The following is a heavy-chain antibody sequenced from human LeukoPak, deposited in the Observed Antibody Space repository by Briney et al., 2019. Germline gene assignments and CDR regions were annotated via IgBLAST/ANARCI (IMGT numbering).Heavy chain of an antibody. J-gene: IGHJ4*02. CDR3: AREVLHGSGSHYCGIDY. V-gene: IGHV3-48*03. Sequence: GGSLRLSCAASGFTFSSYEMNSVRQAPGKGLEWVSYISSSGSTIYYADSVKGRFTISRDNAKNSLYLQMNSLRAEDTAVYYCAREVLHGSGSHYCGIDYWGQGTLVTVSS. CDR1: GFTFSSYE. CDR2: ISSSGSTI. D-gene: IGHD3-10*01.